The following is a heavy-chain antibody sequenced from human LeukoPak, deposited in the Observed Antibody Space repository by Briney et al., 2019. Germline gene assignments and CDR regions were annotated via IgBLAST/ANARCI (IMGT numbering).Heavy chain of an antibody. CDR2: TNEHGTII. Sequence: GGSLRLSCAASGFSFGNYWFHWVRQAPGEGLVWVSRTNEHGTIINYADSVKGRFTISRDNAKNTLYLQMNSLRTEDSALYYCVVDLSGSADYWGQGTLVTVSS. V-gene: IGHV3-74*01. CDR3: VVDLSGSADY. J-gene: IGHJ4*02. D-gene: IGHD3-10*01. CDR1: GFSFGNYW.